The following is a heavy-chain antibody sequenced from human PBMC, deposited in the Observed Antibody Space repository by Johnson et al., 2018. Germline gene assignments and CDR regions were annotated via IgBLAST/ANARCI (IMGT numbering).Heavy chain of an antibody. J-gene: IGHJ3*02. CDR3: VREQIGSGAKGFDI. V-gene: IGHV3-13*01. D-gene: IGHD2-15*01. CDR1: GFTFSAYE. Sequence: VQLVESGGGLVQXGGSLRLXCAASGFTFSAYEVHWVRQVTGQRLEWVSAIGTAGDTFYSASVQGRSTISRENAIKSLYLQMTSLSAGDTAVYYCVREQIGSGAKGFDIWGQGTMVTVSS. CDR2: IGTAGDT.